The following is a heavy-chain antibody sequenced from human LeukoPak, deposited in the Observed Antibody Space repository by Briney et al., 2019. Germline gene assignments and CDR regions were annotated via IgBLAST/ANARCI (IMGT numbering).Heavy chain of an antibody. CDR1: GGSFSGYY. CDR3: ARQLKEESSGWYYFDF. V-gene: IGHV4-34*01. J-gene: IGHJ4*02. CDR2: INHSGST. D-gene: IGHD6-19*01. Sequence: PSETLSLTCAVYGGSFSGYYWSWIRQPPGKGLEWIGEINHSGSTNYNPSLKSRVTISVDTSKNQFSLKLSSVTAADTAVYYCARQLKEESSGWYYFDFWGQGTLVTASS.